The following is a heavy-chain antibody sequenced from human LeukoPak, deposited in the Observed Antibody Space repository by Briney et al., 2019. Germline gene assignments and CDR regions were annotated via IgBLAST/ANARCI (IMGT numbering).Heavy chain of an antibody. J-gene: IGHJ4*02. CDR3: ARVLREFFGSGTYVKSLDY. CDR1: GFTFSSYA. V-gene: IGHV3-23*01. Sequence: GGSPRLSCAASGFTFSSYAMSWVRQAPGKGLEWVSGVSGNGDYTYYADSVKGRFTISRDNSKNTLYLQMNNLRAEDTAVYYCARVLREFFGSGTYVKSLDYWGQGTLVTVSS. CDR2: VSGNGDYT. D-gene: IGHD3-10*01.